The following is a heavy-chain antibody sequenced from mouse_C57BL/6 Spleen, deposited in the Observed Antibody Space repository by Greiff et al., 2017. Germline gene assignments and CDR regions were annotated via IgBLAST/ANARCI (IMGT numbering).Heavy chain of an antibody. J-gene: IGHJ4*01. Sequence: QVQLQQPGAELVMPGASVKLSCKASGYTFTSYWMHWVKQRPGQGLEWIGEIDPYDSYTNYNQKFKGKFTLTVDKASSTAYMQLSSLTSEDSAVYYCAKSTMVTTKGYYYAMDYWGQGTSVTVSS. V-gene: IGHV1-69*01. CDR1: GYTFTSYW. D-gene: IGHD2-2*01. CDR3: AKSTMVTTKGYYYAMDY. CDR2: IDPYDSYT.